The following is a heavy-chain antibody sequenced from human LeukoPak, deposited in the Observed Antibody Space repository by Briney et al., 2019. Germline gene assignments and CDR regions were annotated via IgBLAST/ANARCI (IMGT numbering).Heavy chain of an antibody. CDR1: GFTFSSYG. Sequence: PGGSLRLSCAASGFTFSSYGMHWVRQAPGKGLEWAAVISDDGSNKYYADSVKGRFTISRDNSKNTLYLQMNSLRAEDTAVYYCARDLWGSSDYVWGSFDYWGQGTLVTVSS. D-gene: IGHD3-16*01. V-gene: IGHV3-30*03. J-gene: IGHJ4*02. CDR2: ISDDGSNK. CDR3: ARDLWGSSDYVWGSFDY.